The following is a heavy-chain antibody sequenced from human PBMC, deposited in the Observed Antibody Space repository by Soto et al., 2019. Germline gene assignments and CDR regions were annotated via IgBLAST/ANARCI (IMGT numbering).Heavy chain of an antibody. D-gene: IGHD3-10*01. CDR2: FDPEDGET. V-gene: IGHV1-24*01. CDR3: ATSYGSGSYLYYYYGMDV. CDR1: GYTLTELS. Sequence: ASVKVSCKVSGYTLTELSMHWVRQAPGKGLEWMGGFDPEDGETIYAQKFQGRATMTEDTSTDTAYMELSSLRSEDTAVYYCATSYGSGSYLYYYYGMDVWGQGTTVTVSS. J-gene: IGHJ6*02.